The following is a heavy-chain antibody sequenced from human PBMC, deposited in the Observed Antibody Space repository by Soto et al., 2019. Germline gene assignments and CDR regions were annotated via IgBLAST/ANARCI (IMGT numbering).Heavy chain of an antibody. D-gene: IGHD3-16*01. Sequence: SETLSLTCTVSGGSISSSSYYWGWIRQPPGKGLEWIGSIYYSGSTYYNPSLKSRVTISVDTSKNQFSLKLSSVTAADTAVYYCASSPPGRPRFYYYYGMDVWGQGTTVTVSS. J-gene: IGHJ6*02. CDR1: GGSISSSSYY. V-gene: IGHV4-39*07. CDR3: ASSPPGRPRFYYYYGMDV. CDR2: IYYSGST.